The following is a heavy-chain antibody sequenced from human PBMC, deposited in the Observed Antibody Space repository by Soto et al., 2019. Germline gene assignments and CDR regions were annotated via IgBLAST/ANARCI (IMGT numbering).Heavy chain of an antibody. CDR2: ISWNSGRI. Sequence: EMQLVESGGGLGQPGMSLRLSCAASGFTFDDYAMYWVRQVPGKGLEWVSGISWNSGRIGYADSVKGRFTISRDNAKNSLYLQMNSLRPEDTALYYCTKARLWGGDGYNSYYYNAMDVWGQGTTVTVSS. CDR1: GFTFDDYA. V-gene: IGHV3-9*01. D-gene: IGHD3-16*01. J-gene: IGHJ6*02. CDR3: TKARLWGGDGYNSYYYNAMDV.